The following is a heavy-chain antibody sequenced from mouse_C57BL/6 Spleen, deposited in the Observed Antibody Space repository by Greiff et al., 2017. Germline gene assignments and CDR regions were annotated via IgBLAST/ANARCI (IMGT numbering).Heavy chain of an antibody. CDR1: GYTFTSYW. CDR3: ATHYYGSSPYFDV. Sequence: QVQLKQPGAELVKPGASVKLSCKASGYTFTSYWMHWVKQRPGRGLEWIGRIDPNSGGTKYNEKFKSKATLTVDKPSSTAYMQLSSLTSEDSAVYYCATHYYGSSPYFDVWGTGTTVTVSS. CDR2: IDPNSGGT. D-gene: IGHD1-1*01. V-gene: IGHV1-72*01. J-gene: IGHJ1*03.